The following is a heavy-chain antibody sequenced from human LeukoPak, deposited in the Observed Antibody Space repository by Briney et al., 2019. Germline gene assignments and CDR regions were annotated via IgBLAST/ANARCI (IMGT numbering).Heavy chain of an antibody. CDR2: IGASGSST. CDR3: EKFLGASYPRSRVFDI. CDR1: GFTFSTYA. V-gene: IGHV3-23*01. D-gene: IGHD1-26*01. Sequence: GGSLRLSCAASGFTFSTYAMNLVRQAPGKGLDWVSVIGASGSSTDYTDSVEGRFTISRDNSKNTLYLQMNSLRADDTAVYYCEKFLGASYPRSRVFDIWGQGTMVSVSS. J-gene: IGHJ3*02.